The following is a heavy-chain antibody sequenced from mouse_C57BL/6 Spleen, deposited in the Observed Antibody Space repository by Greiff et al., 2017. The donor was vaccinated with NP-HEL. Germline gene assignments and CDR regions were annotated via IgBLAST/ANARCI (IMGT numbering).Heavy chain of an antibody. CDR3: TRYAMDY. CDR2: IDPETGGT. J-gene: IGHJ4*01. Sequence: VQLQQSGAELVRPGASVTLSCKASGYTFTDYEMHWVKQTPVHGLEWIGAIDPETGGTAYNQKFKGKAILTADKSSSTAYMELRSLTFEYSAVYYGTRYAMDYWGQGTSVTVSS. CDR1: GYTFTDYE. V-gene: IGHV1-15*01.